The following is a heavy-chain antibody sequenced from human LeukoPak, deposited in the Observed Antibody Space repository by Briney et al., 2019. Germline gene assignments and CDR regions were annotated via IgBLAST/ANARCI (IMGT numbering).Heavy chain of an antibody. CDR1: GYTFTGYY. D-gene: IGHD3-22*01. V-gene: IGHV1-2*06. CDR2: INPNSGGT. Sequence: EASVKVSCKASGYTFTGYYMHWVREAPGQGLEWVGRINPNSGGTNYAQKFQGRVTMTRDTSISTAYMELSRLRSDDTAVYYCARVHQYYYDSSGYIIPFDYWGQGTLVTVSS. J-gene: IGHJ4*02. CDR3: ARVHQYYYDSSGYIIPFDY.